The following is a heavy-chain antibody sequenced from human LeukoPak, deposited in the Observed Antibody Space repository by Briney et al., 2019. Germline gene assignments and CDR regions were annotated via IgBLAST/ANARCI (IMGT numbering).Heavy chain of an antibody. D-gene: IGHD3-3*01. CDR2: IWYDGSNK. J-gene: IGHJ6*02. Sequence: GGSLRLSCAASGFTFSSYGMRWVRQAPGKGLEWVAVIWYDGSNKYYADSVKGRFTIPRDNSKNTLYLQMNSLRAEDTAVYYCAREDYDFWKTYYGMDVWGQGTTVTVSS. CDR3: AREDYDFWKTYYGMDV. CDR1: GFTFSSYG. V-gene: IGHV3-33*01.